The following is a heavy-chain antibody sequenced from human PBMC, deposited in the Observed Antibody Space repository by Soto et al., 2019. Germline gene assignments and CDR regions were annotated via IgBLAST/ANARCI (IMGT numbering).Heavy chain of an antibody. CDR1: GGSISSGGYY. V-gene: IGHV4-31*03. CDR2: IYYSGST. Sequence: SETLSLTCTVSGGSISSGGYYWSWIRQHPGKGLEWIGYIYYSGSTYYNPSLKSRVTISVDTSKNQFSLRLSSVTAADTAVYYCSKNWNWGSLVHWGQGTLVTVSS. D-gene: IGHD7-27*01. J-gene: IGHJ4*02. CDR3: SKNWNWGSLVH.